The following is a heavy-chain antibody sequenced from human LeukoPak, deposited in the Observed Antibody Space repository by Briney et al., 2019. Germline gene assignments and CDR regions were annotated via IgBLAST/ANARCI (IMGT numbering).Heavy chain of an antibody. D-gene: IGHD3-22*01. Sequence: ASVKVSCKASGYTFTGYYMHWVRQAPGQGLEWMGRINPNSGGTNYAQKFQGGVTMTRDTSISTAYMELSRLRSDDTAVYYCARDNDSSGYYNPIDYWGQGTLVTVSS. J-gene: IGHJ4*02. CDR1: GYTFTGYY. CDR3: ARDNDSSGYYNPIDY. CDR2: INPNSGGT. V-gene: IGHV1-2*06.